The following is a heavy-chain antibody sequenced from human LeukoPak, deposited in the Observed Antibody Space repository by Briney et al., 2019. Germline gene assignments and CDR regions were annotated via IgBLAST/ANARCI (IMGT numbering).Heavy chain of an antibody. CDR2: ISWNSGSI. Sequence: GGSLRLSCAASGFTFDDYAMHWVRQAPGKGLEWVSGISWNSGSIGYADSVKGRFTISRDNAKNSLYLQMNSLRAEDMALYYCAKDIESEGATPYFDYWGQGTLVTVSS. J-gene: IGHJ4*02. D-gene: IGHD1-26*01. CDR1: GFTFDDYA. CDR3: AKDIESEGATPYFDY. V-gene: IGHV3-9*03.